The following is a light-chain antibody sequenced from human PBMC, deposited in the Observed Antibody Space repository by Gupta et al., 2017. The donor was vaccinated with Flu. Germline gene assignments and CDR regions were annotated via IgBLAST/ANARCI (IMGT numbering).Light chain of an antibody. CDR3: QQYTKWPIS. J-gene: IGKJ4*01. V-gene: IGKV3D-15*01. CDR1: QNVGRN. CDR2: TAS. Sequence: ETVMTHSPVILSASPAERVTLSCRASQNVGRNLAWYQQKPGRAPRLLIFTASTRAADVPARFSGSGSGTDFTLTIDGLQSEDFAIYFCQQYTKWPISFGGGTTVDIK.